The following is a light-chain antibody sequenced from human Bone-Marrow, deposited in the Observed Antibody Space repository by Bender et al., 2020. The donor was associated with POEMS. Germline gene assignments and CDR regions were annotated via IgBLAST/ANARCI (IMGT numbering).Light chain of an antibody. Sequence: QSVLTQPPSASGTPGQSVTISCSGSSSKFGSYPVNWYQQLPGAAPKLVIFNNSQRPSGVPDRFSGSNSGTSASLAISGLMSDDEADFNCATWDDSLNGWVFGGGTKLTVL. J-gene: IGLJ3*02. CDR1: SSKFGSYP. CDR2: NNS. CDR3: ATWDDSLNGWV. V-gene: IGLV1-44*01.